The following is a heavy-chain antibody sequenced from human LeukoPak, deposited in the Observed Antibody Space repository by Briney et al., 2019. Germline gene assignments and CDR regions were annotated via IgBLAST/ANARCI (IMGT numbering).Heavy chain of an antibody. V-gene: IGHV3-23*01. CDR1: GFTFSSYA. CDR3: TKFSCSGYYYGTFDY. Sequence: PGGSLRLSCAASGFTFSSYAMSWVRQAPARGLEWVSGISASANRTYDADVEKNRFTISRDNSKNTLYLKLHSLRAEDTAVYYCTKFSCSGYYYGTFDYWGQGTLVTVSS. J-gene: IGHJ4*02. CDR2: ISASANRT. D-gene: IGHD3-22*01.